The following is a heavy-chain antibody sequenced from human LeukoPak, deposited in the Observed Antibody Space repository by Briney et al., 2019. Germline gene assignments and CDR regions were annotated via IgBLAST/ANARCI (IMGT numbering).Heavy chain of an antibody. D-gene: IGHD2-15*01. Sequence: KTSETLPLTCTVSGGSISGYFWSCIRQPPGQGLEFIGYIYYTGATLYNPSLKSRVTMSVDTSKNQFSLKLSSVTAADTAVYYCARHDPVGYYQHGMDVWGQGTTVTVSS. V-gene: IGHV4-59*08. CDR2: IYYTGAT. CDR3: ARHDPVGYYQHGMDV. J-gene: IGHJ6*02. CDR1: GGSISGYF.